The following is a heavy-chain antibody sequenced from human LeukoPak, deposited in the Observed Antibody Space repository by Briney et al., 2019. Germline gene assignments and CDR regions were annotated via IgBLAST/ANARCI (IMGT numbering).Heavy chain of an antibody. CDR1: GFTFSSYW. Sequence: PGGSLRLSCAASGFTFSSYWMIWVRQAPGKGVEWVANIKQDGSEKYYVHSVKGRFTISRDNAKNSLYLQMNSLRAEDTAVYYCASSGYSGYDYGYWGQGTLVTVSS. CDR2: IKQDGSEK. J-gene: IGHJ4*02. D-gene: IGHD5-12*01. V-gene: IGHV3-7*01. CDR3: ASSGYSGYDYGY.